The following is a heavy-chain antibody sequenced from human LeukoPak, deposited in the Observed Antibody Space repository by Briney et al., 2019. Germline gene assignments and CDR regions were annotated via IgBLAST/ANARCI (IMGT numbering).Heavy chain of an antibody. CDR3: ARHPGKVTNDWYFDL. D-gene: IGHD4-23*01. V-gene: IGHV1-2*02. Sequence: ASVKVSCNASGYTFPGYYMHWVRQAPGQGREWMGWINPNSGGTNYAQKFQGRVTMTRDTSITTAYMELSRLSSDDTAVYYCARHPGKVTNDWYFDLWGRGTLVTVSS. J-gene: IGHJ2*01. CDR1: GYTFPGYY. CDR2: INPNSGGT.